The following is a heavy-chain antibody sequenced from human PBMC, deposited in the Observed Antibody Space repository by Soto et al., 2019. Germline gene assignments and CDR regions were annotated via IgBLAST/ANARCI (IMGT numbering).Heavy chain of an antibody. CDR2: IYYGGST. D-gene: IGHD3-10*02. J-gene: IGHJ2*01. Sequence: KGLEWIGYIYYGGSTNYNPSLKSRVTISVDTSKNQISLKLTSVTAADTAVYYCGFFFFQAEDGIRDVRSVSAFLLNRSSDL. CDR3: GFFFFQAEDGIRDVRSVSAFLLNRSSDL. V-gene: IGHV4-59*01.